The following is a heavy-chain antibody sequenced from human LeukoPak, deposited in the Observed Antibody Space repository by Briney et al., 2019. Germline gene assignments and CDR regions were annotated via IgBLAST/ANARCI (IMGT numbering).Heavy chain of an antibody. CDR1: GGSFSGYY. V-gene: IGHV4-34*01. J-gene: IGHJ4*02. Sequence: AETLSLTCAVYGGSFSGYYWSWIRQPPGKGLEWIGEINHSGSTNYNPSLKSRVTISVDTSKNQFSLKLSSVTAADTAVYYCARSRLRSMIYWGQGTLVTVSS. CDR2: INHSGST. D-gene: IGHD3-16*01. CDR3: ARSRLRSMIY.